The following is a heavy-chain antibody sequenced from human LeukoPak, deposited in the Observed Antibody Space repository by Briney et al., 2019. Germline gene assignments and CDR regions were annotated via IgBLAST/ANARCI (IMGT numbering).Heavy chain of an antibody. CDR1: GYIFSSHS. V-gene: IGHV3-21*01. J-gene: IGHJ6*03. CDR3: ARTGGSLGYYHYLDV. D-gene: IGHD2-15*01. CDR2: ISSSSSYM. Sequence: PGGSLRLSCAASGYIFSSHSMNWIRQAPGKGLEWVSSISSSSSYMYYADSVKGRFTISRDKAKNALYLQMNSLRAEDTAVYYCARTGGSLGYYHYLDVWGKGTTVTVSS.